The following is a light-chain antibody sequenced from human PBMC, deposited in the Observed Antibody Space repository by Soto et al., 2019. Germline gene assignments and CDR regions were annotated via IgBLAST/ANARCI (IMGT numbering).Light chain of an antibody. CDR1: NIRSKS. CDR3: QVWDSSSDHFV. V-gene: IGLV3-21*02. J-gene: IGLJ1*01. Sequence: SYELPQPHSVSVGPGQSARITCGGHNIRSKSVHWYQQKPGQAPVLVVYDDRDRPSGIPERFSGSNSGNTATLTISRVEAGDEAEYYCQVWDSSSDHFVFGTGTKVTVL. CDR2: DDR.